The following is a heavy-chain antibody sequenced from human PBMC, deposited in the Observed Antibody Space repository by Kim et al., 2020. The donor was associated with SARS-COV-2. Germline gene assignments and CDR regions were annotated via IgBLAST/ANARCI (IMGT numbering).Heavy chain of an antibody. V-gene: IGHV3-23*01. J-gene: IGHJ4*02. CDR3: AKSGPLAAALDY. D-gene: IGHD6-13*01. Sequence: YDADSVKGRFTNSRDNSKNTLYLQMNSLRAENTAVYYCAKSGPLAAALDYWGQGTLVTVSS.